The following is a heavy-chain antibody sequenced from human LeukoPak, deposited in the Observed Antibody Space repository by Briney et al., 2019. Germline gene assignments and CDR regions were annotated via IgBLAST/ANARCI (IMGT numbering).Heavy chain of an antibody. CDR3: ARGQRTEYNWNYYWFDP. Sequence: SETLSLTCTVSGGSISSHYWSWIRQPPGKGLEWIGYIYYSGSTNYNPSLKSRVTISVDTSKNQFSLKLSSVTAADTAVYYCARGQRTEYNWNYYWFDPWGQGTLVTVSS. J-gene: IGHJ5*02. V-gene: IGHV4-59*11. CDR2: IYYSGST. D-gene: IGHD1-7*01. CDR1: GGSISSHY.